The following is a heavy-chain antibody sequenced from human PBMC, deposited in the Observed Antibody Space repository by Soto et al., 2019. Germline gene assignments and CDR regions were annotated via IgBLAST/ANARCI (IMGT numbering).Heavy chain of an antibody. CDR3: ASSELATLRDTEYFHH. CDR1: GVSITSYY. Sequence: SETLSLTCTVSGVSITSYYWSWIRQPPGKGLEWIGYIYYSGSSNYNPSLKSRVTISVDSSKSQFALKLTSVTAADTAVYFCASSELATLRDTEYFHHWGQGTLVTVSS. J-gene: IGHJ1*01. D-gene: IGHD5-12*01. CDR2: IYYSGSS. V-gene: IGHV4-59*01.